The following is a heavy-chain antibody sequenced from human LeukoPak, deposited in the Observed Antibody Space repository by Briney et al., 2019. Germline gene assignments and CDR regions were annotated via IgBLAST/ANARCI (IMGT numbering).Heavy chain of an antibody. CDR2: ISSSGSTI. CDR3: ARVVPAGVYYYGMDV. CDR1: GFTFSDYY. V-gene: IGHV3-11*01. Sequence: GGSLRLSCAASGFTFSDYYMSWIRQAPGKGLEWVSYISSSGSTIYYADSVKGRFTISRDNAKDSLYLQMNSLRAEDTAVYYCARVVPAGVYYYGMDVWGQGTTVTVSS. J-gene: IGHJ6*02. D-gene: IGHD2-2*01.